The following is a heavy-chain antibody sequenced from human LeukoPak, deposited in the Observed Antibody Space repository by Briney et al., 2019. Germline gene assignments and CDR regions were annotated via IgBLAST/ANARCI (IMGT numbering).Heavy chain of an antibody. J-gene: IGHJ4*02. D-gene: IGHD4-17*01. CDR2: VYGSTSA. Sequence: GGSLRLSCAASGFTVSSKYINWVRQAPGKGLEWVSLVYGSTSADYADSVKGRFTISRDNSMNTVYLQMNSLRAEDTAIYYCARLNFGDDYWGQGTLVAVSS. V-gene: IGHV3-66*01. CDR1: GFTVSSKY. CDR3: ARLNFGDDY.